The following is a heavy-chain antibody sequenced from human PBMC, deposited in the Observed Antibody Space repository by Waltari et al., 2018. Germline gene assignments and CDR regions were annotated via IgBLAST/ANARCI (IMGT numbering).Heavy chain of an antibody. CDR2: IYTSGST. CDR3: ARGKYDFWSGYYMWEEWYFDL. Sequence: QVQLQQWGAGLLKPSETLSLTCAVYGGSFSGYYWSWIRQPAGKGLEWIGRIYTSGSTNYNPSLKSRVTISVDTSKNQFSLKLSSVTAADTAVYYCARGKYDFWSGYYMWEEWYFDLWGRGTLVTVSS. CDR1: GGSFSGYY. V-gene: IGHV4-59*10. D-gene: IGHD3-3*01. J-gene: IGHJ2*01.